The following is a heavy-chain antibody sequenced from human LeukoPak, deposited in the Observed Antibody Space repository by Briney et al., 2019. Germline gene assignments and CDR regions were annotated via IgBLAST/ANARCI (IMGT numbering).Heavy chain of an antibody. J-gene: IGHJ3*02. V-gene: IGHV1-2*02. CDR2: INPNSGGT. D-gene: IGHD3-9*01. Sequence: ASVKVSCKASGYTFTGYYMHWVRQAPGQGLEWMGWINPNSGGTNYAQKFQGRVTMTRDTSISTAYMELSRLRSDDTAVYYCALPYYDILTGYYDAFDIWGQGTVVTVSS. CDR3: ALPYYDILTGYYDAFDI. CDR1: GYTFTGYY.